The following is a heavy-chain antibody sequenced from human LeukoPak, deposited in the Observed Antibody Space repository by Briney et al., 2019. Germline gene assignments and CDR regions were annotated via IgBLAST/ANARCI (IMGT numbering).Heavy chain of an antibody. Sequence: ASVKVSCKASGYTFTSYGISWVRQAPGQGLEWMGWISAYSGNTNYAQKLQGRVTMTTDTSTSTAYMELRSLRSDDTAVYYCARDDIAVAGTGFDYWGQGTLVTVSS. CDR3: ARDDIAVAGTGFDY. D-gene: IGHD6-19*01. V-gene: IGHV1-18*01. CDR1: GYTFTSYG. CDR2: ISAYSGNT. J-gene: IGHJ4*02.